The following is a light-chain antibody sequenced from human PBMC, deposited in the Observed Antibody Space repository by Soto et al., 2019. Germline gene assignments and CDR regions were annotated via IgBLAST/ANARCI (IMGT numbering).Light chain of an antibody. V-gene: IGLV2-14*03. CDR2: DVS. CDR3: SSYSSSTTHVV. CDR1: STDVGDFND. Sequence: QSALTQPASVSGSPGRSATISCTGTSTDVGDFNDVSWYQHLPGRAPKLIIYDVSNRPSGISYRFSASKSGRTASLTISGLQAEDEADYYCSSYSSSTTHVVFGGGTKLTVL. J-gene: IGLJ2*01.